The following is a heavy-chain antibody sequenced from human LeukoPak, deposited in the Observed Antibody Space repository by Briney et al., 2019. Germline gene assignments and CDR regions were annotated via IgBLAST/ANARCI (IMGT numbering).Heavy chain of an antibody. CDR3: ARLYSGSGDY. J-gene: IGHJ4*02. CDR2: ISSSSSTI. D-gene: IGHD5-12*01. CDR1: GFTFSSYG. V-gene: IGHV3-48*01. Sequence: GGSLRLSCAASGFTFSSYGMHWVRQAPGKGLEWVSYISSSSSTIYYADSVKGRFTISRDNAKNSLYLQMNSLRAEDTAVYYCARLYSGSGDYWGQGTLVTVSS.